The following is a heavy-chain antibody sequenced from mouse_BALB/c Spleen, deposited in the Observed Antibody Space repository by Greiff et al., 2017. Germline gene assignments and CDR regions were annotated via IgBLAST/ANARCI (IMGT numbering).Heavy chain of an antibody. CDR2: ISNLAYSI. Sequence: EVMLVESGGGLVQPGGSRKLSCAASGFTFSDYGMAWVRQAPGKGPEWVAFISNLAYSIYYADTVTGRFTISRENAKNTLYLEMSSLRSEDTAMYYCARAYDAMDYWGQGTSVTVSS. J-gene: IGHJ4*01. V-gene: IGHV5-15*02. CDR1: GFTFSDYG. CDR3: ARAYDAMDY.